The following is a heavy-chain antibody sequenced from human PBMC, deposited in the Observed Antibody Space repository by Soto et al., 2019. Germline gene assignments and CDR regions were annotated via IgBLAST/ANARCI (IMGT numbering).Heavy chain of an antibody. J-gene: IGHJ6*02. D-gene: IGHD6-19*01. CDR3: AREDHSSGWTIGYYYYYGMDV. CDR2: INPNSGGT. Sequence: ASVKVSCKASGYTFTGYYMHWVRQAPGQGLEWMGWINPNSGGTNYAQKFQGRVTMTRDTSISTAYMELSRLRSDDTAVYYCAREDHSSGWTIGYYYYYGMDVWGQGTTVTVSS. CDR1: GYTFTGYY. V-gene: IGHV1-2*02.